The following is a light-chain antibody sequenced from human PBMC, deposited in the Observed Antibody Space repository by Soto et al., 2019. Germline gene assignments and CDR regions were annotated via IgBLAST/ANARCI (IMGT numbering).Light chain of an antibody. Sequence: EVVLTQSAGILSLSPGERATLSCRASQSVDSSTLAWYQQKPGQAPRLLISGASKRATGTPDRFSGSGSGTDFTLTISRLEPEDFAVYYCQHFDDSLTFGGGTKVEIK. CDR2: GAS. V-gene: IGKV3-20*01. J-gene: IGKJ4*01. CDR1: QSVDSST. CDR3: QHFDDSLT.